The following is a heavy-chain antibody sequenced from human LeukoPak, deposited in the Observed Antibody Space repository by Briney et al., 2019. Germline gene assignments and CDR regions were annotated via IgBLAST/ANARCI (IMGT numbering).Heavy chain of an antibody. CDR3: STHSLESHEIQFDY. D-gene: IGHD1-1*01. J-gene: IGHJ4*02. Sequence: PGGSLRLSCTVSGLPFSDYALRWVRQLPGKGLEWVGFIRNSAYDATKEYSAPVKDRFSISRDDSKSLDYLQMNTLKTEDAVVYYGSTHSLESHEIQFDYWGQGAQVTVSS. V-gene: IGHV3-49*04. CDR1: GLPFSDYA. CDR2: IRNSAYDATK.